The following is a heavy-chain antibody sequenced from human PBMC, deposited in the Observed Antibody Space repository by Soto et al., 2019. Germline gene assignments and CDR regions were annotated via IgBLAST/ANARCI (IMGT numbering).Heavy chain of an antibody. J-gene: IGHJ6*02. CDR2: IWYDGSNK. CDR3: ARAPFSNYGMDV. D-gene: IGHD4-4*01. V-gene: IGHV3-33*01. Sequence: QAPGKGLEWVAVIWYDGSNKYYADSVKGRFTISRDNSKNTLYLQMSGLRAEDTAVYYCARAPFSNYGMDVWGQGTTVTVSS.